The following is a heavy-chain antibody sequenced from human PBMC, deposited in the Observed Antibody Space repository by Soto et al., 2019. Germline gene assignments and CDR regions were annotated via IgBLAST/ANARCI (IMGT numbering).Heavy chain of an antibody. CDR2: ISCSSSYI. D-gene: IGHD3-10*01. J-gene: IGHJ4*02. Sequence: PGGSLRLSCAASGFTFSSYSMNWVRQAPGKGLEWVSSISCSSSYIYYADSVKGRFTISRGNAKNLLYLQMNSLRAEDTAVFCCARDAGYYGSGTQNGYGDQGTLVTVSS. CDR3: ARDAGYYGSGTQNGY. CDR1: GFTFSSYS. V-gene: IGHV3-21*01.